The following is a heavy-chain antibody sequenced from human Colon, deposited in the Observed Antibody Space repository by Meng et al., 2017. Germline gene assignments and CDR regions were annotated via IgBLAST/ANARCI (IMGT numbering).Heavy chain of an antibody. J-gene: IGHJ5*02. D-gene: IGHD3-9*01. CDR1: GYTFTGYY. V-gene: IGHV1-2*02. Sequence: ALVKVSCKASGYTFTGYYMHWVRQAPGQGLEWMGWINSNSGGTNYAQKFQGRVTMTRDTSISTAYMELSRLRSDDTAVYYCARGPTHYDILTGYYRGLGWFDPWGQGTLVTVSS. CDR2: INSNSGGT. CDR3: ARGPTHYDILTGYYRGLGWFDP.